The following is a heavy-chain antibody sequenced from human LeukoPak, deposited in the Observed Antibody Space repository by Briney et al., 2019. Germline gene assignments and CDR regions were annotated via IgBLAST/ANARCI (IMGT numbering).Heavy chain of an antibody. CDR1: GYTFTSYA. J-gene: IGHJ4*02. CDR3: ARGTNYYDSSGYYDLVDY. Sequence: ASVKVSCKASGYTFTSYAMHWVRQAPGQRLEWMGWINAGNGNTKYSQKFQGRVTITRDTSASTAYMELSSLRSEDTAVYYCARGTNYYDSSGYYDLVDYWGQGTLVTVSS. D-gene: IGHD3-22*01. V-gene: IGHV1-3*01. CDR2: INAGNGNT.